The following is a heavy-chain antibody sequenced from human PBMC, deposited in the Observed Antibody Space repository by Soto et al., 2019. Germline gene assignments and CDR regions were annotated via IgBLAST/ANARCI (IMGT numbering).Heavy chain of an antibody. CDR3: ARDNGGGDLDY. V-gene: IGHV1-18*01. Sequence: QVQLVQSGAEVKKPGASVKVSCKASGYTFTNYGISWVRQAPGQGLEWMGWISAYNGDTDYAQNFQGRVTLTTDTSTSTAYMELRSLKSDDTAVYYCARDNGGGDLDYWGQGTLVTVSS. CDR2: ISAYNGDT. CDR1: GYTFTNYG. D-gene: IGHD2-21*01. J-gene: IGHJ4*02.